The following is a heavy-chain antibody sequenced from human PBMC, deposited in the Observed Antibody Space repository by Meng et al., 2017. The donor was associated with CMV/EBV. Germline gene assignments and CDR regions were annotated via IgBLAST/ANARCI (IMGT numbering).Heavy chain of an antibody. CDR2: IKQDGSEK. CDR1: GFTFSDYY. CDR3: ARDVVGAEAYFDY. V-gene: IGHV3-7*01. J-gene: IGHJ4*02. D-gene: IGHD1-26*01. Sequence: GESLKISCAASGFTFSDYYMSWIRQAPGKGLEWVANIKQDGSEKYYVDSVKGRFTISRDNAKNSLYLQMNSLRAEDTAVYYCARDVVGAEAYFDYWGQGTLVTVSS.